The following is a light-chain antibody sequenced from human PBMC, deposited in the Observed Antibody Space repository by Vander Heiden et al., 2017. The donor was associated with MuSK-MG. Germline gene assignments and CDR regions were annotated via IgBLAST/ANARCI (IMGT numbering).Light chain of an antibody. CDR2: AAS. CDR1: QSISSY. V-gene: IGKV1-39*01. CDR3: QQCYSTPT. J-gene: IGKJ3*01. Sequence: DIQMTQSPSSLSASVGDRVTITCRASQSISSYLNWYQQKPGKAPKLLIYAASSLQSGVPSRFSGSGSGTDFTLTISRLQPEDFATYYCQQCYSTPTFGHGTKVDIK.